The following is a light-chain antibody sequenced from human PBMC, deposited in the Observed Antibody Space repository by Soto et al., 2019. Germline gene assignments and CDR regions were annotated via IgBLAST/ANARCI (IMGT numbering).Light chain of an antibody. Sequence: DIQMTQSPSSLSASVGDRVTITCRPSQSIDNFLNWYQQKPGKAPNLLIYAASSLQSVVSSRFSGSGSGTDFTLTISSLQTEASATYYCQQSYSLPYTFGQGTKVEIK. J-gene: IGKJ2*01. CDR3: QQSYSLPYT. CDR1: QSIDNF. CDR2: AAS. V-gene: IGKV1-39*01.